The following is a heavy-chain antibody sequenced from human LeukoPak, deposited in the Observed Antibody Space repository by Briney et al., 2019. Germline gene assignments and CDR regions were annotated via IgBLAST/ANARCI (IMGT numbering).Heavy chain of an antibody. CDR2: ISSDGASI. CDR1: GFTFSSYE. D-gene: IGHD3-9*01. V-gene: IGHV3-48*03. Sequence: GGSLRLSCAASGFTFSSYELNWVRQAPGKGLEWVSYISSDGASIYYADSVKGRFTISRDNAKNSLFLQMYSLRDEDTSVYYCARGKNGVGGYDILIDYWGQGTLVTVSS. J-gene: IGHJ4*02. CDR3: ARGKNGVGGYDILIDY.